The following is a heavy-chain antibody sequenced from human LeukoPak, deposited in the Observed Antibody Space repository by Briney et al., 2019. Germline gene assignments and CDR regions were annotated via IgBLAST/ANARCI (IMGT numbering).Heavy chain of an antibody. CDR3: ASPLDYYDSSGPPGV. Sequence: GRSLRLSCAASGFTFSSYWMSWVRQAPGKGLEWVANIKQDGSEKYYVDSVKGRFTISRDNAKNSLYLQMNSLRAEDTAVYYCASPLDYYDSSGPPGVWGQGTLVTVSS. V-gene: IGHV3-7*03. D-gene: IGHD3-22*01. CDR2: IKQDGSEK. J-gene: IGHJ4*02. CDR1: GFTFSSYW.